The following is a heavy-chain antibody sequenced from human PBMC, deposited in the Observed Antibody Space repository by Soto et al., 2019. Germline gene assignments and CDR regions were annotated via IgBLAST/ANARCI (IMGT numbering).Heavy chain of an antibody. Sequence: PGGSLRLSCAGSGFTFSSYWMHWVRQAPGKGLVWVSRINSDGSSTSYADSVKGRFTISRDNAKNTLYLQMNSLRAEDTAVYYCARDYYGSGSYYNYYYYYMDVWGKGTTVTVSS. V-gene: IGHV3-74*01. CDR1: GFTFSSYW. CDR3: ARDYYGSGSYYNYYYYYMDV. J-gene: IGHJ6*03. D-gene: IGHD3-10*01. CDR2: INSDGSST.